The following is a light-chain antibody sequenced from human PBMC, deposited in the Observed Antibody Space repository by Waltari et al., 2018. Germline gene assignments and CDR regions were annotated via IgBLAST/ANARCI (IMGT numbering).Light chain of an antibody. CDR1: SNDVAYFDL. CDR3: SSYAGDNRLI. J-gene: IGLJ2*01. Sequence: QSALTQPASVSGSPGQSITISCTGTSNDVAYFDLVSWYQQHPGKPPKLLIYQVTKRPSEISYRFSGSKSGSTASLTISGLQSEDEADYYCSSYAGDNRLIFGGGTKVTVL. V-gene: IGLV2-23*02. CDR2: QVT.